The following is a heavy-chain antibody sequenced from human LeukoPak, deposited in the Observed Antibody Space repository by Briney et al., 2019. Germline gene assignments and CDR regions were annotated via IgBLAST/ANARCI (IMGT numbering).Heavy chain of an antibody. D-gene: IGHD5-12*01. J-gene: IGHJ3*02. V-gene: IGHV3-7*01. CDR2: IKQDGSEK. Sequence: GGSLRLSCAASGFTFSSYWMSWVRQAPGKGLEWVANIKQDGSEKYYVDSVKGRFTISRDNAKNSLYLQMNSLRAEDTAVYYCARESHIVARIRAFDIWGQGTMVTVSS. CDR1: GFTFSSYW. CDR3: ARESHIVARIRAFDI.